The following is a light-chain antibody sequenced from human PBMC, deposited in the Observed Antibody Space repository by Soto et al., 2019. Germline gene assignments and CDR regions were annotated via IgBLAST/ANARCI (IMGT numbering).Light chain of an antibody. J-gene: IGKJ2*02. CDR2: AAS. V-gene: IGKV1-39*01. CDR1: QSISTS. Sequence: DIQMTQSPSSLSASVGDRVTITCRAGQSISTSLNWYQQKVGKAPKLLIYAASSLQRGVPSRFSGSGSGTDFALTISSLQPEDFATYYCQQSFSTPRTFGQGTKLEIK. CDR3: QQSFSTPRT.